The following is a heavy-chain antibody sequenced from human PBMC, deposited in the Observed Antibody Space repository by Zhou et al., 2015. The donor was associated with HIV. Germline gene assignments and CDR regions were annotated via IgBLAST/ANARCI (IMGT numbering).Heavy chain of an antibody. CDR3: ARDVAPGPLAEAR. CDR1: GGTFNNYA. CDR2: IIPLFDTT. D-gene: IGHD7-27*01. J-gene: IGHJ4*02. V-gene: IGHV1-69*01. Sequence: QVHLVQSGAEVKKPGSSVKVSCKAFGGTFNNYAVSWVRQAPGQGLEWMGAIIPLFDTTKYAQKFQGRVTITADESTTTAYMELSSLRSDDTALYYCARDVAPGPLAEARWGQGTLVTVSS.